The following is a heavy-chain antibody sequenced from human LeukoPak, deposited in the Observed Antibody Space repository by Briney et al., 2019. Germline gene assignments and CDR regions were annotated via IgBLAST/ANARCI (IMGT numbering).Heavy chain of an antibody. CDR3: AICGGGACHKGYSDH. CDR1: GFTFSNYN. D-gene: IGHD2-21*01. CDR2: ISTGGSYT. J-gene: IGHJ4*02. Sequence: GGSLRLSCAASGFTFSNYNMNWVRQAPGQGLEWVSSISTGGSYTHYADSLKGRFTISRDNAKNSLYLQMNSLRAEDTAVNYCAICGGGACHKGYSDHWGQGTLVTVSS. V-gene: IGHV3-21*01.